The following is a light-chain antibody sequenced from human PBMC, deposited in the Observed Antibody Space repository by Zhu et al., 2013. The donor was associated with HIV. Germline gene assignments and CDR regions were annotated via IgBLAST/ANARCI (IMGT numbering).Light chain of an antibody. J-gene: IGKJ1*01. CDR3: QHYWGYSSWT. Sequence: DIQMTQSPSTLSASVGDRVTITCRASQSIDMWLAWFQQKPGRAPTLLIYRASNLESGVPSRFSATGFGTEFTLTISSLQPDDFATYYCQHYWGYSSWTFGPGTKVEIK. CDR1: QSIDMW. CDR2: RAS. V-gene: IGKV1-5*03.